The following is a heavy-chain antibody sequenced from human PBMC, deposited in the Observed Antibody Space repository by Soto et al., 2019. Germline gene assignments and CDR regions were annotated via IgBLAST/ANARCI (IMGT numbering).Heavy chain of an antibody. V-gene: IGHV1-18*04. D-gene: IGHD1-26*01. CDR1: GYTFNRHG. J-gene: IGHJ4*02. Sequence: GASVKVSCKASGYTFNRHGITWVRQAPGQGLEWMGWISGYNGDINYEQKFQGRVTLSSDTLTSTVYLELKSLRFDDTAVYCCARVRIVGAREIDFWGQGTLVTVSS. CDR2: ISGYNGDI. CDR3: ARVRIVGAREIDF.